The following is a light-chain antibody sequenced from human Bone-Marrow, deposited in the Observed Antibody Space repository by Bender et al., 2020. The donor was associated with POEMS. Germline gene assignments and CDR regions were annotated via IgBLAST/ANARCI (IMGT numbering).Light chain of an antibody. V-gene: IGLV2-23*01. CDR3: CSYAGSRTWV. J-gene: IGLJ3*02. Sequence: QSALTQPASVSGSPGQSITLSCTGSSSDVGSYNLVSWYQQHPGKAPKLMIYEDNKRPSGVANRFSGSKSGNTASLRISGLQAEDEAYYLCCSYAGSRTWVFGGGTKLTVL. CDR2: EDN. CDR1: SSDVGSYNL.